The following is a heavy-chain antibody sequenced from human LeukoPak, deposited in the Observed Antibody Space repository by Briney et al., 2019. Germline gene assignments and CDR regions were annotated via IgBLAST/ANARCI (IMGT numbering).Heavy chain of an antibody. CDR1: GDSVSSNSAA. Sequence: SQTLSLTCAISGDSVSSNSAAWNWIRQSPPRGLEWLGRTYYRSKWYNDYAVSVKSRITINPDTSKNQFSLQLNSVTPEDTAVYYCARDLQDGKWEPTNWFDPWGQGTLVTVSS. CDR2: TYYRSKWYN. V-gene: IGHV6-1*01. CDR3: ARDLQDGKWEPTNWFDP. D-gene: IGHD1-26*01. J-gene: IGHJ5*02.